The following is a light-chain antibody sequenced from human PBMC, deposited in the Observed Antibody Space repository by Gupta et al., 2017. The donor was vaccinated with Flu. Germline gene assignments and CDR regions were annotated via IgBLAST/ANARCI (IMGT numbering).Light chain of an antibody. Sequence: DIKMTQSPSTLSASVGDRVTLTCRASQSVSTWVAWYQQKPGEAPKLLIYKASSLEAGVPERFSGGGFGTEFTLIISSLQSDDFATYYCQQDDSSSWTFGEGTKVEIK. CDR2: KAS. CDR1: QSVSTW. V-gene: IGKV1-5*03. J-gene: IGKJ1*01. CDR3: QQDDSSSWT.